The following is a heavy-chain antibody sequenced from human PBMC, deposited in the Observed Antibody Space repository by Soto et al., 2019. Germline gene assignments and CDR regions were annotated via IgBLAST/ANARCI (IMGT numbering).Heavy chain of an antibody. CDR3: ARGETSILWWPADP. CDR1: GFTFSDYY. V-gene: IGHV3-11*01. Sequence: QVQLVESGGGLVKPGGSLRLSCAASGFTFSDYYMSWLRQAPGKGLEWVSYISSSGGTIYYADSVKGRFTIARDNAKNSLYLQMNSLRAEDTAVYYCARGETSILWWPADPWGQGTLVTVSS. J-gene: IGHJ5*02. CDR2: ISSSGGTI. D-gene: IGHD2-21*01.